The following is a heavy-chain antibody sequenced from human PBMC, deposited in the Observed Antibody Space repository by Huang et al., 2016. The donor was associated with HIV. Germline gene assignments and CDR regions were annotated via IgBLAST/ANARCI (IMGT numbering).Heavy chain of an antibody. J-gene: IGHJ4*02. V-gene: IGHV1-2*02. CDR1: GYTFTDSN. CDR3: ARDWSFGSSTSPED. D-gene: IGHD6-6*01. Sequence: QVQLVQSGAEVKNPGASVRVSCKSSGYTFTDSNIHWVRQDPGQGLEWNGCINPKRGGTIYAQRFQGRITMTRDTTISTVHMDLRRIQSDDTAVYFCARDWSFGSSTSPEDWGQGTLVTVSS. CDR2: INPKRGGT.